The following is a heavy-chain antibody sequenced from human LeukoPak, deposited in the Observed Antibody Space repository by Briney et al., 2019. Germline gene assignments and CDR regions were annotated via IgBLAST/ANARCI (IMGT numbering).Heavy chain of an antibody. Sequence: GGSLRLSCAASGFTFSNYGISWVRQAPGKGLELVSTISDSGGSTYYADSVKGRFTISRDNSKNTLYLQMNSLRVEDTAVYYCARKSIVVITPAEYWGQGTLVTVSS. D-gene: IGHD3-22*01. CDR2: ISDSGGST. CDR3: ARKSIVVITPAEY. J-gene: IGHJ1*01. CDR1: GFTFSNYG. V-gene: IGHV3-23*01.